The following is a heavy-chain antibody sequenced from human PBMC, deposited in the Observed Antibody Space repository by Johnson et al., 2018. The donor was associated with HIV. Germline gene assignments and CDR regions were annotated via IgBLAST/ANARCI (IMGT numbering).Heavy chain of an antibody. D-gene: IGHD6-13*01. Sequence: VQLVESGGGLVQPGGSLRLSCAASGFTFSSYAMSWVRQAPGKGLEWVAVISYDGSNKYYADSVKGRFTISRDNSKNTLYLQMNSLRAEDTAVYYCALISAAAGSDDAFDIWGQGTMVTVSS. CDR1: GFTFSSYA. V-gene: IGHV3-30*03. J-gene: IGHJ3*02. CDR3: ALISAAAGSDDAFDI. CDR2: ISYDGSNK.